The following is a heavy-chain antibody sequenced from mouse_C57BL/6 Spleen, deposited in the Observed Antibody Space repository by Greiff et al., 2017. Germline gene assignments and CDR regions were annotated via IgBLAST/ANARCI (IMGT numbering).Heavy chain of an antibody. V-gene: IGHV1-26*01. J-gene: IGHJ4*01. CDR2: INPNNGGT. CDR1: GYTFTDYY. Sequence: VQLQQSGPELVKPGASVKISCKASGYTFTDYYMNWVKQSHGKSLEWIGDINPNNGGTSYNQKFKGKATLTVDKSSSTAYMELRSLTSEDSAVYYCAIGNAMDYWGQGTSVTVSS. D-gene: IGHD3-3*01. CDR3: AIGNAMDY.